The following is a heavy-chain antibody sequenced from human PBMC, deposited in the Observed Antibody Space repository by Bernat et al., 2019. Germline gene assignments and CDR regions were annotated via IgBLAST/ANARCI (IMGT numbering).Heavy chain of an antibody. CDR2: IKPNSGGT. CDR1: GYTFTGYY. CDR3: GRGSSGWYQALFDN. D-gene: IGHD6-19*01. J-gene: IGHJ4*02. Sequence: QVQLVQSGAEVKKPGASVKVSCKASGYTFTGYYMHWVRQAPGQGLEWMGWIKPNSGGTDYAQRFEGWVSMTRETSISTAYMELSRVRSDDTAGDYCGRGSSGWYQALFDNWGQGTLVTVSS. V-gene: IGHV1-2*04.